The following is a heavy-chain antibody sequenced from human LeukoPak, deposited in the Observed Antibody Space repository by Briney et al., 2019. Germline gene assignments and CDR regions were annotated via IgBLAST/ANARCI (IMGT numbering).Heavy chain of an antibody. CDR2: INSGGST. CDR3: ARGEGLD. J-gene: IGHJ4*02. V-gene: IGHV3-66*01. CDR1: GFTVNNNY. Sequence: GGSLRLSCAVFGFTVNNNYVSWVRQAPGKGLEWVSSINSGGSTYYADSVKGRFTISRDNSKNTLYLQMNSLRAEDTAVYFCARGEGLDWGQGTLVTVSS.